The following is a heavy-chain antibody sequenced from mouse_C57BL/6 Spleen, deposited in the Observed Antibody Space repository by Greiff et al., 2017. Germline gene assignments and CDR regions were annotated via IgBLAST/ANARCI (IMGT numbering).Heavy chain of an antibody. D-gene: IGHD1-1*01. Sequence: VQLQQSGPELVKPGASVKISCKASGYTFTDYYMNWVKQSHGKSLEWIGDINPNNGGTSYNQKFKGKATLTVDKSSSTAYMALRSLTSEDSAVYYCAMGDGSSSPWFAYWGQGTLVTVSA. J-gene: IGHJ3*01. V-gene: IGHV1-26*01. CDR3: AMGDGSSSPWFAY. CDR2: INPNNGGT. CDR1: GYTFTDYY.